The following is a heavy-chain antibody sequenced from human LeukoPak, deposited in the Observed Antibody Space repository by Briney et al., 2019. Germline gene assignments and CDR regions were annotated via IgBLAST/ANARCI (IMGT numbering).Heavy chain of an antibody. V-gene: IGHV3-30*18. Sequence: GGSLRLSCAASGFTFSSYGMHWVRQAPGKGLEWVAVISYDGSNKYYADSVKGRFTISRDNSKNTLYLQMNSLRAEDTAVYYCAKDSGSSGHIAPDAFDIWGQGTMVTVSS. J-gene: IGHJ3*02. CDR2: ISYDGSNK. CDR3: AKDSGSSGHIAPDAFDI. D-gene: IGHD3-22*01. CDR1: GFTFSSYG.